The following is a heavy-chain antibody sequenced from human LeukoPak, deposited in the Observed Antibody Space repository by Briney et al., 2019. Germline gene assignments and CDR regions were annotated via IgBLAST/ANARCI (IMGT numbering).Heavy chain of an antibody. CDR3: SAAVGTDFYDYGMDV. Sequence: PRGSRKLSCAASGFTFSGSAMHWVRQASGKGLEWVGRIRSKANTYATAYAASVKGRFSISRDDSKSTAYLQLNSLKTEDTAVYYCSAAVGTDFYDYGMDVWGQGTTVTVSS. V-gene: IGHV3-73*01. J-gene: IGHJ6*02. CDR1: GFTFSGSA. CDR2: IRSKANTYAT. D-gene: IGHD6-13*01.